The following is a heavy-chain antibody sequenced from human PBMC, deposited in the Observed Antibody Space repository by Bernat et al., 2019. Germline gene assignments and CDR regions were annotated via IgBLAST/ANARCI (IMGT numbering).Heavy chain of an antibody. J-gene: IGHJ4*02. CDR1: GFTFSNAW. CDR3: TTVLPDDYGDDY. D-gene: IGHD4-17*01. CDR2: IKSKTDGGTT. Sequence: EVQLVESGGGLVKPGGSLRLSCAASGFTFSNAWMSWVRQAPGKGLEWVGRIKSKTDGGTTDYAAPVKGRFTISRDDSKNTLYLQMNSLKTEDTVVYYCTTVLPDDYGDDYWGQGTLVTVSS. V-gene: IGHV3-15*01.